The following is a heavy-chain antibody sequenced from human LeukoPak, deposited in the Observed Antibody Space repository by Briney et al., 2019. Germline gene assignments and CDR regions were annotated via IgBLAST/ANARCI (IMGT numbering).Heavy chain of an antibody. CDR1: GFTFSSYA. J-gene: IGHJ4*02. CDR2: ISYDGSNK. V-gene: IGHV3-30-3*01. D-gene: IGHD5-18*01. CDR3: ARETRYSYGYGYYFDY. Sequence: GGSLRLSCAASGFTFSSYAMHWVRQAPGKGLEWVAVISYDGSNKYYADSVKGRFTISRDNSKNTLYLQMNSLRAEDTAVYYCARETRYSYGYGYYFDYWGQGTLVTVSS.